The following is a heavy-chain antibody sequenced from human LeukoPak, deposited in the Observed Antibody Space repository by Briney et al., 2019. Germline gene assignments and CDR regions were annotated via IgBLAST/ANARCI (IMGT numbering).Heavy chain of an antibody. V-gene: IGHV3-48*03. D-gene: IGHD2-15*01. CDR3: ARQAATDGHFDY. J-gene: IGHJ4*02. Sequence: GGSLRLSCAASGFIFSSYEMNWVRQAPGKGLEWVSYISSSGSTIYYADSVKGRFISSRDNSKNTLYLQMNSLRAEDTAAYYCARQAATDGHFDYWGQGTLVTVSS. CDR1: GFIFSSYE. CDR2: ISSSGSTI.